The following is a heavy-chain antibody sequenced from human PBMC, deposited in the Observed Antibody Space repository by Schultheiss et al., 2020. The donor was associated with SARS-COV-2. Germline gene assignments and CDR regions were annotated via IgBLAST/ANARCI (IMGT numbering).Heavy chain of an antibody. CDR2: IYHSGST. V-gene: IGHV4-4*02. Sequence: SETLSLTCVVSGGSISSSNWWSWVRQPPGKGLEWIGEIYHSGSTNYNASLKSRVTISVDKSKNQFSLKLSSVTAADTAVYYCARHKRSGSIFDSWGQGTLVTVSS. CDR3: ARHKRSGSIFDS. CDR1: GGSISSSNW. D-gene: IGHD6-13*01. J-gene: IGHJ4*02.